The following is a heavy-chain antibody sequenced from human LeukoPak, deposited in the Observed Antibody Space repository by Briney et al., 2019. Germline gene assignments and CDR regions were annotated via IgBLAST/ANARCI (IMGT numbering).Heavy chain of an antibody. CDR1: GYTFTGYY. D-gene: IGHD1-7*01. V-gene: IGHV1-2*02. CDR2: INPNSGGT. J-gene: IGHJ6*03. CDR3: ARGWNYVDYYYYYYMDV. Sequence: ASVKVSCKASGYTFTGYYMHWVRQAPGQGLEWMGWINPNSGGTNYAQKFQGRVTMTRDTSISTAYMELSRLRSDDTAVYYCARGWNYVDYYYYYYMDVWGKGTTVTVSS.